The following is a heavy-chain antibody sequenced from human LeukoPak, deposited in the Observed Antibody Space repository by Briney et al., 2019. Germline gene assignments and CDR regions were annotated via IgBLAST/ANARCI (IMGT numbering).Heavy chain of an antibody. CDR2: IYPGDSDT. D-gene: IGHD1-26*01. CDR1: GYSFTSYW. Sequence: GESLKISCKGSGYSFTSYWIGWVRQMPGKGLEWMGIIYPGDSDTRYSPSFQGQVTISADKSISTAYLQWSSLKASDTAMYYCDGRASGYGAKDYYYGMDVWGQGTTVTVSS. V-gene: IGHV5-51*01. J-gene: IGHJ6*02. CDR3: DGRASGYGAKDYYYGMDV.